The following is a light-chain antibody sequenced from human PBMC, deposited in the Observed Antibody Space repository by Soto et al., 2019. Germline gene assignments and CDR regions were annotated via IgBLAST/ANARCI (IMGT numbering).Light chain of an antibody. Sequence: QSVLTQPASVSGSPGQSITISCTGTSSDVGGYNYVAWYQQHPGKAPKLMIYNVSNRPSGVSNRFSGSKSGNTASLTISGLQSVYEAYYYCTSYPNSYTYVFATEPKVTVL. CDR1: SSDVGGYNY. CDR3: TSYPNSYTYV. V-gene: IGLV2-14*03. J-gene: IGLJ1*01. CDR2: NVS.